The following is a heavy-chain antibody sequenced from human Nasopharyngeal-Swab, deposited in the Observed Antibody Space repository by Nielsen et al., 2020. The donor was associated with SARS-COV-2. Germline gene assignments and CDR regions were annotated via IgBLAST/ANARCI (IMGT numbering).Heavy chain of an antibody. CDR3: ARGERVTIFGVVMHDAFDI. D-gene: IGHD3-3*01. CDR1: GYTFTSYD. V-gene: IGHV1-8*01. J-gene: IGHJ3*02. Sequence: ASVKVSCKASGYTFTSYDINWVRQATGQGLEWMGWMNPNSGNTGYAQKFQGRVTMTRNTSISTAYMELSSLRSEDTAVYYCARGERVTIFGVVMHDAFDIWGQGTMVTVSS. CDR2: MNPNSGNT.